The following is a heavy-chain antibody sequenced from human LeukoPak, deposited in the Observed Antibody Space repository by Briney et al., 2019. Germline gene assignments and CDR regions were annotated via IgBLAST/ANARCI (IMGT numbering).Heavy chain of an antibody. J-gene: IGHJ4*02. Sequence: SVKVSCKASGGTFTSYAISWVRQAPGQGLEWMGGIIPTFGAANYAQKFQGRVTITADKSTSTSYMELSSLRSEDTAVYYCARSSVVTAMVHLEYWGQGTLVTVSS. CDR2: IIPTFGAA. CDR1: GGTFTSYA. V-gene: IGHV1-69*06. CDR3: ARSSVVTAMVHLEY. D-gene: IGHD2-21*02.